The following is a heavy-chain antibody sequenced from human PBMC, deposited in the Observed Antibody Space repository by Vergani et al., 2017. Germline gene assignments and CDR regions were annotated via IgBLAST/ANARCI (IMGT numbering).Heavy chain of an antibody. D-gene: IGHD3-10*01. Sequence: SGGGLVQPGGSLRLSCEASGFSVRTNYMTWVRQIPGKGLECVSILFSAGSTSYSDSVKGRFTISKDNSKNVLYLQMRSLRFDDTAVYYCANEGSANRIRGWLDHWGQGALVTVSS. CDR3: ANEGSANRIRGWLDH. V-gene: IGHV3-66*02. CDR2: LFSAGST. J-gene: IGHJ4*02. CDR1: GFSVRTNY.